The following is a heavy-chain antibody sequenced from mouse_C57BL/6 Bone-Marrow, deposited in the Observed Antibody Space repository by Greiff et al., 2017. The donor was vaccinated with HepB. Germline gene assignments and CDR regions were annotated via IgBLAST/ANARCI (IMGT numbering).Heavy chain of an antibody. CDR2: IDPENGDT. CDR3: TTSRYYMHC. V-gene: IGHV14-4*01. D-gene: IGHD2-3*01. CDR1: GFNIKDDY. J-gene: IGHJ4*01. Sequence: EVHLVESGAELVRPGASVKLSCTASGFNIKDDYMHWVKQRPEQGLEWIGWIDPENGDTEYASKFQGKATITADTSSNTAYLQLSSLTSEDTAVYYCTTSRYYMHCWGQGTAVTVSS.